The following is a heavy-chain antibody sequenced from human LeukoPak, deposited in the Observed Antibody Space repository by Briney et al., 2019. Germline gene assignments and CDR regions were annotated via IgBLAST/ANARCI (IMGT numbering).Heavy chain of an antibody. Sequence: GGSLRLSCAASGFTLSSYSMNWVRQAPGKGLEWVSSISSSSSYIYYADSVKGRFTISRDNAKNSLYLQMNSLRAEDTAVYYCAREGSSGSYGYFDYWGQGTLVTVSP. CDR1: GFTLSSYS. V-gene: IGHV3-21*01. CDR3: AREGSSGSYGYFDY. J-gene: IGHJ4*02. CDR2: ISSSSSYI. D-gene: IGHD1-26*01.